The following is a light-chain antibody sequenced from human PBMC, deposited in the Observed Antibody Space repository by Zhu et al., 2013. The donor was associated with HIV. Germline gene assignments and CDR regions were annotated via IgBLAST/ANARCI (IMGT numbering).Light chain of an antibody. CDR3: QQYGNSPRT. V-gene: IGKV3-15*01. CDR1: QSVSSN. Sequence: EIVMTQSPATLSVSPGERVTLSCRASQSVSSNLAWYQQKPGQAPRLLIYGASTRATGIPARFSGSGSGTDFTLTISGLEPEDFAVYHCQQYGNSPRTFGQGPRW. J-gene: IGKJ1*01. CDR2: GAS.